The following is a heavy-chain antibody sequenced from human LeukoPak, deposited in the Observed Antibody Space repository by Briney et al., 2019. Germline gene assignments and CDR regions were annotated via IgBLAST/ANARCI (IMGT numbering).Heavy chain of an antibody. D-gene: IGHD3-9*01. CDR2: IYYTGRT. CDR3: ARGGAYNDILSFDP. CDR1: GGYISYYY. V-gene: IGHV4-59*01. Sequence: SETLSLTCTVSGGYISYYYWTWLRQSPGKGLEWIGQIYYTGRTYYNPSLERRVTISLDTSRIQFSLIMTSVTAADTAMYYCARGGAYNDILSFDPWGQGTLVSASS. J-gene: IGHJ5*02.